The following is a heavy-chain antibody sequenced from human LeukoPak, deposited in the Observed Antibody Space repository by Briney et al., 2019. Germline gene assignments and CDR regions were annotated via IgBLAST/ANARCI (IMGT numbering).Heavy chain of an antibody. J-gene: IGHJ4*02. D-gene: IGHD3-9*01. V-gene: IGHV3-21*01. Sequence: GRSLRLSCAASGFTFSSYAMHWVRQAPGKGLEWVSSISGSTSYIYYADSVKGRFTISRDNAKKSLYLQMNSLRAEDTAVYYCARDFYDILTGYYDYWGQGTLVTVSS. CDR3: ARDFYDILTGYYDY. CDR1: GFTFSSYA. CDR2: ISGSTSYI.